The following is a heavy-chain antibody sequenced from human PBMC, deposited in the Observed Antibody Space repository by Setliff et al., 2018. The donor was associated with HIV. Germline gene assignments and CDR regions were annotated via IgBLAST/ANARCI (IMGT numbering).Heavy chain of an antibody. CDR1: GVSISSYY. CDR3: AKSSPSIGYITDC. Sequence: SETLSLTCSVSGVSISSYYWSWIRHSPGKGLEWIGIIFPGGATNYNPSLTSRVTISVDPSKNHLFLKLTSVTTADTAVYFCAKSSPSIGYITDCWGQGAPVTVSS. CDR2: IFPGGAT. V-gene: IGHV4-59*01. J-gene: IGHJ4*02. D-gene: IGHD5-12*01.